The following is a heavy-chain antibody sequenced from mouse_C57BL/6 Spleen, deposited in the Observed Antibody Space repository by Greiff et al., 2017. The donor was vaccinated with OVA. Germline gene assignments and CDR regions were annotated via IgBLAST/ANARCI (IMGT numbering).Heavy chain of an antibody. CDR2: IYPGSGST. CDR1: GYTFTSYW. J-gene: IGHJ2*01. D-gene: IGHD2-5*01. V-gene: IGHV1-55*01. CDR3: ARSSYYSNVDY. Sequence: VQLQQPGAELVKPGASVKMSCKASGYTFTSYWITWVKQRPGQGLEWIGDIYPGSGSTNYNEKFKSKATLTVDTSSSTAYMQLSILTSEDSAVYYFARSSYYSNVDYWGQGTTLTVSS.